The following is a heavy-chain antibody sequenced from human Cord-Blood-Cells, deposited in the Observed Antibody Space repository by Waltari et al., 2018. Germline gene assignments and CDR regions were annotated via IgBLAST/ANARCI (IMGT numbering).Heavy chain of an antibody. D-gene: IGHD3-3*01. J-gene: IGHJ4*02. Sequence: QVQLQESGPGLVKPSDTLALTCAGSCYSCTRGYYWGWVRQPPGKGLEWIGIIYHSGSTYYNPSLKSRVTISVDTSKNQFSLKLSSVTAADTAVYYCARGDLVRNWGQGTLVTVSS. CDR1: CYSCTRGYY. V-gene: IGHV4-38-2*01. CDR2: IYHSGST. CDR3: ARGDLVRN.